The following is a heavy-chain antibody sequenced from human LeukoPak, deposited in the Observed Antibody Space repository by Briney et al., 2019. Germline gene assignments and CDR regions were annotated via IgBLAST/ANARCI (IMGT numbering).Heavy chain of an antibody. D-gene: IGHD3-3*01. Sequence: ASVKISCKVSGYTFTDYYMHWVQQAPGKGLEWMGLVDPEDGETIHAEKFQGRVTITADTSTDTAYMELSSLRSEDTAVYYCATDPRSITIFGVVTYAFDYWGQGTLVTVSS. J-gene: IGHJ4*02. CDR1: GYTFTDYY. V-gene: IGHV1-69-2*01. CDR2: VDPEDGET. CDR3: ATDPRSITIFGVVTYAFDY.